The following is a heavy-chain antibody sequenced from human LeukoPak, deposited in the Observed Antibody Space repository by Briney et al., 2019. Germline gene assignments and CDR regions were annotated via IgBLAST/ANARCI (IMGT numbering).Heavy chain of an antibody. CDR2: ISGSGGST. CDR3: ARDPPGSGPDFDY. J-gene: IGHJ4*02. D-gene: IGHD3-10*01. CDR1: GFTFDSYY. V-gene: IGHV3-23*01. Sequence: PGGSLRLACAASGFTFDSYYMHWVRQAPGKGLEWVSAISGSGGSTYYADSVKGRFTISKDNSKNTLYLQMNSLRAEDTAVYYCARDPPGSGPDFDYWGQGTLVTVSS.